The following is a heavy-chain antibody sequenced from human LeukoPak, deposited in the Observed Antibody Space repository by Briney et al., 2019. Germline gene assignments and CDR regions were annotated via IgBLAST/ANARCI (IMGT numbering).Heavy chain of an antibody. Sequence: SGTLSLTCTVSGGSISSFYWSWIRQPPGKGLEWIGHMHSSGTTNYNPSLKSRVTISVDTSKNQFSLKLSSVTAADTAVYYCARRTNYYDSSGRHDAFDIWGQGTMVTVS. CDR3: ARRTNYYDSSGRHDAFDI. CDR2: MHSSGTT. CDR1: GGSISSFY. J-gene: IGHJ3*02. V-gene: IGHV4-4*08. D-gene: IGHD3-22*01.